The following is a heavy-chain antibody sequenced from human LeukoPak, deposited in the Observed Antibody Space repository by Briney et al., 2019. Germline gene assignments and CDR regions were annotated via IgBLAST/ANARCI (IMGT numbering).Heavy chain of an antibody. CDR2: IYYTGST. D-gene: IGHD2-8*02. V-gene: IGHV4-31*03. CDR1: GGSINSGGYF. Sequence: SETLSLTCTVSGGSINSGGYFWNWIRQHPGRGLEWIGSIYYTGSTSYYPSLKSRLTISIATSKNQFSLRRNSVIAADTAVYYCARERFAGGYRYLDYWGQGTLVTVSS. CDR3: ARERFAGGYRYLDY. J-gene: IGHJ4*02.